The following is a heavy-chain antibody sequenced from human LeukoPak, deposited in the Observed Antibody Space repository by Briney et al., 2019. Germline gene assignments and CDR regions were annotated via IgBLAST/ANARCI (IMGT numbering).Heavy chain of an antibody. V-gene: IGHV4-59*11. CDR2: IYYSGST. J-gene: IGHJ4*02. Sequence: PSETLSLTCTVSGGSISSHFWTWIRQPPGKGLEWIGYIYYSGSTYYNPSLKSRVTISVDTSKNQFSLKLSSVTAADTAVYYCARGGTRRYFDYWGQGTLVTVSS. CDR1: GGSISSHF. CDR3: ARGGTRRYFDY. D-gene: IGHD1-1*01.